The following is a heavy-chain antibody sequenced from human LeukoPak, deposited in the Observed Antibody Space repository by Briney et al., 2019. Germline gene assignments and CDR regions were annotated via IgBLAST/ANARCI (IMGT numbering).Heavy chain of an antibody. Sequence: ASVKVSCKASGYTFTSYDINWVRQATGQGLEWMGWMYPNSGNTGYAQKFQGRVTMTRNTSISTAYMELSSLRSEDTAVYYCARALIGPMTSYYYYGMDVWGQGTTVTVSS. CDR2: MYPNSGNT. J-gene: IGHJ6*02. CDR3: ARALIGPMTSYYYYGMDV. CDR1: GYTFTSYD. V-gene: IGHV1-8*01.